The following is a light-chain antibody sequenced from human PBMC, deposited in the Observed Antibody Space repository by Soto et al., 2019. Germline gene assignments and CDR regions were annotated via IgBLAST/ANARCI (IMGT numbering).Light chain of an antibody. V-gene: IGLV2-14*01. J-gene: IGLJ1*01. CDR3: SSSTSSNTFV. Sequence: QSALAQPASVSGAPGQSITISCTGTNSDVNYVSWHQQHPGKAPKLMIYEVINRSSGVSTRFSGSKSGNTASLTISGLQAEDEADYYCSSSTSSNTFVFGTGPKV. CDR1: NSDVNY. CDR2: EVI.